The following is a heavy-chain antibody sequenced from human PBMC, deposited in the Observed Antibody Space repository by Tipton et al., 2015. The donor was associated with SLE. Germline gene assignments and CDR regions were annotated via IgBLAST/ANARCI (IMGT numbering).Heavy chain of an antibody. CDR2: VYYTGNT. CDR1: GSSITAYY. J-gene: IGHJ4*02. V-gene: IGHV4-59*12. CDR3: ARDEYRYDGTGYHLLGHFDY. D-gene: IGHD3-22*01. Sequence: TLSLTCTVSGSSITAYYWTWIRQPPGKGLEWIGYVYYTGNTFYNPSLKSRVTISADTSKNQFSLKLSSVTAADTAVYYCARDEYRYDGTGYHLLGHFDYWGQGTVVTVSS.